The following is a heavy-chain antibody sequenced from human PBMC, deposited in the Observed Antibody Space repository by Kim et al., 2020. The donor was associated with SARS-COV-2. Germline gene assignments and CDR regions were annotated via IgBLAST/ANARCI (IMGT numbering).Heavy chain of an antibody. CDR3: ARHGSRWFGELLSQNWFDP. D-gene: IGHD3-10*01. V-gene: IGHV4-39*01. CDR2: IYYSGST. Sequence: SETLSLTCTVSGGSISSSSYYWGWIRQPPGKGLEWIGSIYYSGSTYYNPSLKSRVTISVDTSKNQFSLKLSSVTAADTAVYYCARHGSRWFGELLSQNWFDPWGQGTLVTVSS. J-gene: IGHJ5*02. CDR1: GGSISSSSYY.